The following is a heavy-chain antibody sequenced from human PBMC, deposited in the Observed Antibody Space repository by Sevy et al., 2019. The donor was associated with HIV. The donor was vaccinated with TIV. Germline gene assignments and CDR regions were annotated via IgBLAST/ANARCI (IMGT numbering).Heavy chain of an antibody. CDR2: LNGGGSDI. Sequence: GGSLRLSCAASGFTFSNYYMNWVRQGPGEGLVWVARLNGGGSDISYADSVRGRFTISRDNTKNTQYLQMSGLRGEDSAVYYCVVRIRGSSEIDYWGQGTLVTVSS. CDR1: GFTFSNYY. CDR3: VVRIRGSSEIDY. D-gene: IGHD6-6*01. J-gene: IGHJ4*02. V-gene: IGHV3-74*01.